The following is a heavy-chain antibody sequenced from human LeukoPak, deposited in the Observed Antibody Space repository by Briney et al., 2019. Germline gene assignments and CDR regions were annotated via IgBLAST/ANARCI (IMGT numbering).Heavy chain of an antibody. CDR3: ARVPYCSSTSCRNFYYYDGMDV. J-gene: IGHJ6*04. Sequence: GASVKVSCKASGGSFSSYAIGWVRQAPGQGLEWMGGIIPIFGSANYAQKFQGRVTITADKSTSTAYMELSSLRSEDTAVYYCARVPYCSSTSCRNFYYYDGMDVWGKGTTVTVSS. CDR1: GGSFSSYA. V-gene: IGHV1-69*06. CDR2: IIPIFGSA. D-gene: IGHD2-2*01.